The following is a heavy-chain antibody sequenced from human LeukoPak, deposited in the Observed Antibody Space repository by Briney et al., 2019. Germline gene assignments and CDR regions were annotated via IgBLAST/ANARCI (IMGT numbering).Heavy chain of an antibody. V-gene: IGHV4-59*08. Sequence: SETLSLTCIVSGDSINSYSWNWIRQSPEKGLEWIGRIYGSGSTMYNPSLRSRVTLLVDTSNNQFSLKLSSVTAADTAIYYCARRVVEARPSSERNWLDPWGEGSL. CDR3: ARRVVEARPSSERNWLDP. CDR1: GDSINSYS. D-gene: IGHD1-1*01. J-gene: IGHJ5*02. CDR2: IYGSGST.